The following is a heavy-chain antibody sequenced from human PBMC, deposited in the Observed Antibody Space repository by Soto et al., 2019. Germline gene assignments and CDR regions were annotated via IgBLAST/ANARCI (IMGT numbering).Heavy chain of an antibody. J-gene: IGHJ4*02. CDR1: GYSFTGYY. CDR2: ISPNSGGT. CDR3: GKGRSGDVGVFY. D-gene: IGHD1-26*01. Sequence: QVQLVQSGAEVKKSGASVKISCKASGYSFTGYYIHWVRQAPGQGFEWMGEISPNSGGTKYAQKFQGRVTMTSYTSITTVYMDLSNLSPDDTAVYYCGKGRSGDVGVFYWGQGTLVTVYS. V-gene: IGHV1-2*02.